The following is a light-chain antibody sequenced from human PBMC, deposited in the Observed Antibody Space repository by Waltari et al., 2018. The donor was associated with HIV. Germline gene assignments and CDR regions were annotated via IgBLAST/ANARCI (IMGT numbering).Light chain of an antibody. CDR3: SSYSGSSTFYV. J-gene: IGLJ1*01. CDR1: SSDVGSYNH. Sequence: QSALPQPASVSGFPGQSITISCPGTSSDVGSYNHVPWYQQQPGKAPKLMIYEVSKRASGVSNRFSGSKSGNTASLTISELQAKDEAEYFCSSYSGSSTFYVYGTGTKITVL. V-gene: IGLV2-23*02. CDR2: EVS.